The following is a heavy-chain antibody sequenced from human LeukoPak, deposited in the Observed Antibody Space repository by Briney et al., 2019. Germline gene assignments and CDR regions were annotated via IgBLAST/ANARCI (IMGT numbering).Heavy chain of an antibody. CDR2: IRYDGSNK. CDR1: GFTFSSYG. J-gene: IGHJ5*02. D-gene: IGHD6-13*01. V-gene: IGHV3-30*02. CDR3: AKDLVAAAGRGDWFDP. Sequence: GGSLRLSCAASGFTFSSYGMHWVRQAPGKGLEWVAFIRYDGSNKYYADSVKGRFTISRDNSKNTLYLQMNSLRAEDTAVYYCAKDLVAAAGRGDWFDPWGQGTLVTVSS.